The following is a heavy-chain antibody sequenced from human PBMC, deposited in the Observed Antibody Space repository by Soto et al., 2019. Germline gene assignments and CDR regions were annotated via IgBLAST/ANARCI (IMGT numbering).Heavy chain of an antibody. D-gene: IGHD4-17*01. J-gene: IGHJ4*02. Sequence: QVQLVQSGAEVKKPGASVKVSCKASGYSFTSYSISWVRQAPGQGLEWMEWISAYNGNTNYAQKLQGRVTMTTDTSTSTAYMELRTLRSDDTAVYYCARFYGDPPQRTLNFDYWGQGTLVTVSS. CDR2: ISAYNGNT. CDR3: ARFYGDPPQRTLNFDY. CDR1: GYSFTSYS. V-gene: IGHV1-18*01.